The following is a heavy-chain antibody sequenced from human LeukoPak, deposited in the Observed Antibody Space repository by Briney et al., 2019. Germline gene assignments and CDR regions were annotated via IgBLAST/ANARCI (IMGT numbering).Heavy chain of an antibody. CDR2: IYPGDSDT. V-gene: IGHV5-51*01. CDR1: GYSFTSYW. D-gene: IGHD6-13*01. J-gene: IGHJ2*01. Sequence: GESLKISCKGSGYSFTSYWIGWVRQMPGKGLEWMGIIYPGDSDTRYSPSFQGQVTISADKSISTAYLQRSSLKASDTAMYYCASQVGIAAARPPPGYFDLWGRGTLVTVSS. CDR3: ASQVGIAAARPPPGYFDL.